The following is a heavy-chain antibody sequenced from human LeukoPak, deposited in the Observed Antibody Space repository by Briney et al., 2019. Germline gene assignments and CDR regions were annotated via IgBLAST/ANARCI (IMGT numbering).Heavy chain of an antibody. Sequence: PGGSLRLSCAGSGFIFGGYGMHWFRRTPGKGLEWVAVIAYDGSRAFYADSVKGRFTLSRDDSRNTVYLHLNNLRVEDSAVYYCARASWISNADAVWWGQGTLVTVSS. CDR3: ARASWISNADAVW. CDR1: GFIFGGYG. D-gene: IGHD1-1*01. CDR2: IAYDGSRA. J-gene: IGHJ4*02. V-gene: IGHV3-33*01.